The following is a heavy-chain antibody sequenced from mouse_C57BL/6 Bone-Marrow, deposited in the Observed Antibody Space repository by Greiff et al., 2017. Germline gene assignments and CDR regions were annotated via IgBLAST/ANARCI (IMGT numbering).Heavy chain of an antibody. V-gene: IGHV3-6*01. Sequence: ESGPGLVKPSQSLSLTCSVTGYSITSGYYWNWIRQFPGNKLEWMGYISYDGSNNYNPSLKNRISITRDTSKNQFFLKFNSVTTEDTATYYCATAMDYWGQGTSVTVSS. CDR3: ATAMDY. J-gene: IGHJ4*01. CDR1: GYSITSGYY. CDR2: ISYDGSN.